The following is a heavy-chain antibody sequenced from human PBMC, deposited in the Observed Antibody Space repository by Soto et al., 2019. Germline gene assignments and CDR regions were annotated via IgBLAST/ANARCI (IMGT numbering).Heavy chain of an antibody. V-gene: IGHV4-30-2*06. CDR1: GDSISSGGLS. J-gene: IGHJ5*02. CDR3: ARGKRSKTASAGTGWFDP. CDR2: IYYPGLT. D-gene: IGHD6-13*01. Sequence: QLQLQESGSGLLKPSQTLSLNFSVSGDSISSGGLSWNWLRQSPGRGLGWVGYIYYPGLTYYNPSLKSRVSMSLDTSENQVSLSLSSVTAADSAVYYCARGKRSKTASAGTGWFDPWGPGTLVTVSS.